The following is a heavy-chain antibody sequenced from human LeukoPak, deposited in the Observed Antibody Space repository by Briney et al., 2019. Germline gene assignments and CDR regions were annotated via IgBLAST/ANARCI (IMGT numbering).Heavy chain of an antibody. V-gene: IGHV3-23*01. D-gene: IGHD1-26*01. CDR3: AKKKVGAALYYGMDV. Sequence: PGGSLRLSCAASGFIFSSYAVCWVRQAPGKGLEWVSAISSSGGGTYYADSVKGRFTISRDNSKNTLHLQMNSLRAEDTAVYYCAKKKVGAALYYGMDVWGQGTTVTVSS. J-gene: IGHJ6*02. CDR2: ISSSGGGT. CDR1: GFIFSSYA.